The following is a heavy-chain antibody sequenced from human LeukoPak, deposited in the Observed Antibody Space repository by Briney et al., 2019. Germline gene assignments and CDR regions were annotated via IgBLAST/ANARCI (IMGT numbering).Heavy chain of an antibody. Sequence: TSETLSLTCTVSGGSISNYFWNWVRRPPGKGLEWIGYIYSSGNTYYSPSLESRLTISLDTSKNQFSLQLSSVTAADTAVYYCARSDYGGNSAAFGVWGQGIMVTVSS. J-gene: IGHJ3*01. V-gene: IGHV4-59*01. CDR3: ARSDYGGNSAAFGV. D-gene: IGHD4-23*01. CDR2: IYSSGNT. CDR1: GGSISNYF.